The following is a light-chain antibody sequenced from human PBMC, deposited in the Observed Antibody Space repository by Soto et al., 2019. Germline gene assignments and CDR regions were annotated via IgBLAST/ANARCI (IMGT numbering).Light chain of an antibody. J-gene: IGKJ5*01. CDR3: QQYAMSPIT. V-gene: IGKV3-20*01. CDR2: GAS. Sequence: EIVLTQSPGTLSLSPGERATLSCRASQSVSSYYLAWYQQKPGQAPRLLIYGASSRATGMPDRFSGSGSGTDFTLTISRLEPEDFAVFYCQQYAMSPITFGQGTRLEIK. CDR1: QSVSSYY.